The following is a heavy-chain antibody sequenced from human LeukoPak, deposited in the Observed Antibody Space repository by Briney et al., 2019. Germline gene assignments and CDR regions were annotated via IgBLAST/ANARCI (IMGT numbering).Heavy chain of an antibody. J-gene: IGHJ4*02. V-gene: IGHV3-9*03. CDR2: ISWNSGNI. D-gene: IGHD3-10*01. CDR1: RFTFYDYA. Sequence: GGSLRLSRAGSRFTFYDYAMHGVPQAPGKGLEWGSGISWNSGNIGYADSVKGRFIVSRDNAKNSLYMQMNSLRDEDMALSYCAKGRWGYYYGSGALDYWGQGTLVTVSS. CDR3: AKGRWGYYYGSGALDY.